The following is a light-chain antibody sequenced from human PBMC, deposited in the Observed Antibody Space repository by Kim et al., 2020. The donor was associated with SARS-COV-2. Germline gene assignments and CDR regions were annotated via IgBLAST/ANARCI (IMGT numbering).Light chain of an antibody. V-gene: IGLV2-11*01. CDR1: RSDVGRYKY. Sequence: GQSVTISCTGTRSDVGRYKYVSWYQQDPGKAPKLIIYDVNKRPSGVPDRFSGSKSGNTASLTISGLQAEDEATYYCCSYEGNYVFVFGTGTKVTVL. J-gene: IGLJ1*01. CDR3: CSYEGNYVFV. CDR2: DVN.